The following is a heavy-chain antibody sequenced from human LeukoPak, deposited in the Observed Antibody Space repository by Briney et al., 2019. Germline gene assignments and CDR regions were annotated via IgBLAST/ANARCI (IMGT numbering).Heavy chain of an antibody. CDR3: ARDAQRGFDYSNSLKN. CDR1: GFIFSHHG. D-gene: IGHD4-11*01. V-gene: IGHV3-33*01. CDR2: IWSDATNR. J-gene: IGHJ4*01. Sequence: GGSLRLSCAASGFIFSHHGMHWVRQAPGKGLAWVALIWSDATNRFYAESVKGRFTISRDNSQNTVFLQMNSLRVKDTAIYYCARDAQRGFDYSNSLKNWGHGTLVTVSS.